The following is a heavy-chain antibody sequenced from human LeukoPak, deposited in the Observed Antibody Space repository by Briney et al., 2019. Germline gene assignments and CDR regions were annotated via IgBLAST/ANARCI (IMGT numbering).Heavy chain of an antibody. CDR1: GFTFSSYA. CDR2: ISGSGGST. V-gene: IGHV3-23*01. D-gene: IGHD3-10*01. CDR3: AKAGYYYGSGDHFDY. J-gene: IGHJ4*02. Sequence: GRSLRLSCAASGFTFSSYAMSWVRQAPGKGLEWVSAISGSGGSTYYADSVKGRFTISRDNSKNTLYPQMNSLRAEDTAVYYCAKAGYYYGSGDHFDYWGQGTLVTVSS.